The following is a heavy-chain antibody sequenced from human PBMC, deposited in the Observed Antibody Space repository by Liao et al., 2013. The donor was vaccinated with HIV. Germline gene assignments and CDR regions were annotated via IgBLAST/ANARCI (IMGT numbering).Heavy chain of an antibody. CDR3: ARAGDYYDSSGLDY. CDR2: ISGSGST. CDR1: GGSISGYY. D-gene: IGHD3-22*01. J-gene: IGHJ4*02. V-gene: IGHV4-4*07. Sequence: QVQLQESGPGLVKPSGTLSLTCSVSGGSISGYYWSWIRQPAGKGLDWIGRISGSGSTNYNSSLESRITMSVDTSKNQFSLKLSSVTAADTAVYYCARAGDYYDSSGLDYWGQGTLVTVSS.